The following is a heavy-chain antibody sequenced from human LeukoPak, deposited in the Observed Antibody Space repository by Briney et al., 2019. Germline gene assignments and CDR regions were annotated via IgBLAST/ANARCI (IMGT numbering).Heavy chain of an antibody. D-gene: IGHD5-18*01. V-gene: IGHV3-9*01. CDR3: AKDMGGYSYGYDY. Sequence: GRSLRLSCAASGFTFDDYAMHWVRQAPGKGLEWASGISWNSGSIDYADSVKGRFTISRDNAKNSLYLQMNSLRAEDTALYYCAKDMGGYSYGYDYWGQGTLVTVSS. CDR1: GFTFDDYA. CDR2: ISWNSGSI. J-gene: IGHJ4*02.